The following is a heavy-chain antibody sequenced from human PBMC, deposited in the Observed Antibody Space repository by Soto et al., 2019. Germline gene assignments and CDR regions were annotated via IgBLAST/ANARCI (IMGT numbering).Heavy chain of an antibody. CDR2: VYYGGST. D-gene: IGHD3-10*01. Sequence: QLQLQESGPGLVKPSETLSLTCTVSGGSISSSNYYWGWIRQPPEKGLEWIGSVYYGGSTYYNPSLNSRVTISVDTSKNQFSLKLDSVTAADTAVYYCVRQEEYYGLGSYYDCWGQGALVTVSS. CDR1: GGSISSSNYY. CDR3: VRQEEYYGLGSYYDC. J-gene: IGHJ4*02. V-gene: IGHV4-39*01.